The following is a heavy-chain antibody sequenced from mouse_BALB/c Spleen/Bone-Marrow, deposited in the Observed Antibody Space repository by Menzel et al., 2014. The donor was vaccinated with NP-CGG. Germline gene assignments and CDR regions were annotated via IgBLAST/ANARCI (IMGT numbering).Heavy chain of an antibody. CDR3: ARLLLRFYALDY. D-gene: IGHD1-1*01. J-gene: IGHJ4*01. V-gene: IGHV1S81*02. Sequence: VQLQQSGAELVKPAASVKLSCKASGYTFTSYWIHWVKQRPGQGLEWIGEINPSNGRTNYNEKFKSKATLTVDKSSSTAYMQLSSLTSEDSAVYYCARLLLRFYALDYWGQGTSVTVSS. CDR2: INPSNGRT. CDR1: GYTFTSYW.